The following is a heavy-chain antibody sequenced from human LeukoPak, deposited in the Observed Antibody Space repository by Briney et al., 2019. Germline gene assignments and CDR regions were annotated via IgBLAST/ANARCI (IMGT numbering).Heavy chain of an antibody. CDR3: AKDYGANSGWYFDL. D-gene: IGHD4-23*01. CDR1: GFTFSSYA. J-gene: IGHJ2*01. CDR2: ISGSGGST. Sequence: GGSLRLSCAASGFTFSSYAMSWVCQAPGKGLEWVSAISGSGGSTYYADSVKGRFTISRDNSKNTLYLQMNSLRAEDTAVYYCAKDYGANSGWYFDLWGRGTLVTVSS. V-gene: IGHV3-23*01.